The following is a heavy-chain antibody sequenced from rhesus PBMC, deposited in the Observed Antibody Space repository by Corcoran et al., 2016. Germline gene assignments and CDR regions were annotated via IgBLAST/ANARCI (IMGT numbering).Heavy chain of an antibody. CDR1: GASLSSSY. Sequence: QLPLQESGTGLVKPSETLSVTCAVSGASLSSSYWRWIRQATEKGLAWIGYIYGSGRSTNYNPPLKSRVTLSVDTSKNQLSLKLSSVTTADTAVYYCATGVHSSGWYYFDYWGQGVLVTVSS. CDR3: ATGVHSSGWYYFDY. D-gene: IGHD6-31*01. V-gene: IGHV4-169*01. CDR2: IYGSGRST. J-gene: IGHJ4*01.